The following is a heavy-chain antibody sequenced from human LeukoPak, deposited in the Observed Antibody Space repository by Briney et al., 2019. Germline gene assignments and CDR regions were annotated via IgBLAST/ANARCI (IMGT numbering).Heavy chain of an antibody. V-gene: IGHV4-34*01. CDR2: INHSGST. Sequence: SETLSLTCAVYGGSFSGYYWSWIRQPPGKGLEWIGEINHSGSTNYNPSLKSRVTMSVDTSKNQFSLKLSSVTAADTAVYYCARGSIRYSSSWYQTSYNWFDPWGQGTLVTVSS. J-gene: IGHJ5*02. CDR1: GGSFSGYY. D-gene: IGHD6-13*01. CDR3: ARGSIRYSSSWYQTSYNWFDP.